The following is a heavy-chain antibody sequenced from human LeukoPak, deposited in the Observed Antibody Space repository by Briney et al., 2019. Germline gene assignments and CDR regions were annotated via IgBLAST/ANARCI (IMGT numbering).Heavy chain of an antibody. V-gene: IGHV1-2*06. Sequence: ASMKVSCKASGYTFTGYYMQWVRQAPGQGLEWMGRINPNSGGTDYAQKFRDRVTMTRDTPINTAYMELNRLRSDDTAVYYCAREYSTTWEDYHNYMDVWGKGTTVTVSS. J-gene: IGHJ6*03. CDR1: GYTFTGYY. CDR2: INPNSGGT. CDR3: AREYSTTWEDYHNYMDV. D-gene: IGHD2/OR15-2a*01.